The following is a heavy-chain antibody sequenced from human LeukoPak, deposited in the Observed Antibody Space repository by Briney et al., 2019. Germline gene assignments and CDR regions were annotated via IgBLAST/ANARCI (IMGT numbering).Heavy chain of an antibody. V-gene: IGHV3-53*01. CDR3: ARHLTAVYYYGMDV. CDR2: IYTGGNT. J-gene: IGHJ6*02. D-gene: IGHD3-16*01. CDR1: GFTVDSNY. Sequence: GGSLRLSCAASGFTVDSNYLSWVRQAPGKGLEWVSTIYTGGNTYYAASVKGRFTISRDFSKNTVFLHMNSLRAEDTAMYYCARHLTAVYYYGMDVWGQGTTVTVSS.